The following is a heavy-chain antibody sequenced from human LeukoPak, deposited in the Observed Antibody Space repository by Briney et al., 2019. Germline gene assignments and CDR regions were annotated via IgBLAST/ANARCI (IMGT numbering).Heavy chain of an antibody. CDR1: GYTFTSYG. D-gene: IGHD2-21*01. J-gene: IGHJ4*02. V-gene: IGHV1-2*02. CDR2: INPNSGGT. Sequence: ASVKVSCKASGYTFTSYGISWVRQAPGQGLEWMGWINPNSGGTNYAQKFQGRVTMARDTSISTAYMELSRLRSDDTAVYYCARDTYLYYWGQGTLVTVSS. CDR3: ARDTYLYY.